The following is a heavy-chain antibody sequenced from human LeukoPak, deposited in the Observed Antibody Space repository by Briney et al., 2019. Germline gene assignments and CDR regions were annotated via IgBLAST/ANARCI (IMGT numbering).Heavy chain of an antibody. V-gene: IGHV3-30*02. CDR1: GFTLSSYG. CDR3: ARDLTDPPYYYYYIDV. J-gene: IGHJ6*03. Sequence: GGSLRLSCAASGFTLSSYGMHWVRQAPGKGLEWVAFIRYDGSNKYYADSVKGRFTISRDNAKNSLYLQMNSLRAEDTAVYYCARDLTDPPYYYYYIDVWGKGTTVTISS. CDR2: IRYDGSNK.